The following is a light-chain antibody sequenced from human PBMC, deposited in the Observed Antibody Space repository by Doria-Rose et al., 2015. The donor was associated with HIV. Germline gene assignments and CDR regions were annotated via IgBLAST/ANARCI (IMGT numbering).Light chain of an antibody. J-gene: IGKJ5*01. CDR1: QSVSSSY. CDR3: QQYGTSLSIT. Sequence: TQSPGTLSLSQGERATLSCRASQSVSSSYLAWYQQKPGQAPRLLIYGASSRATGIPDRFSGSGAGTDFTPTISRLEPEDFAVYYCQQYGTSLSITFGQGTRLEIK. CDR2: GAS. V-gene: IGKV3-20*01.